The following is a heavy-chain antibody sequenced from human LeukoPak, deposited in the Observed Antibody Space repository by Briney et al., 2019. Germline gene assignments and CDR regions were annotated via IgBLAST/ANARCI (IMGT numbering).Heavy chain of an antibody. V-gene: IGHV1-24*01. CDR3: ATEGKMVRGVYTDY. CDR1: GYTFTDYY. CDR2: FDPEDGET. D-gene: IGHD3-10*01. Sequence: ASVKVSCKASGYTFTDYYIHWVRQAPGQGLEWMGRFDPEDGETIYAQKFQGRVTMTADTSTDTVYMELSSLRSEDTAVYYWATEGKMVRGVYTDYWGQGTLVTVSS. J-gene: IGHJ4*02.